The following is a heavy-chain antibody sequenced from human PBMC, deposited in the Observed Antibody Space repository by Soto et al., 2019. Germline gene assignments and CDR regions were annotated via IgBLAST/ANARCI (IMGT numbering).Heavy chain of an antibody. J-gene: IGHJ4*02. Sequence: GGSLSLSCAASGFPFSSYSMNWVRQAPGKGLEWVSYISSSSSTIYYADSVKGRFTISRDNAKNSLYLQMNSLRAEDTAVYYCARDYVAIGRYCSSTSCYEYGVDYWGQGTLVTVSS. CDR2: ISSSSSTI. D-gene: IGHD2-2*01. CDR3: ARDYVAIGRYCSSTSCYEYGVDY. CDR1: GFPFSSYS. V-gene: IGHV3-48*01.